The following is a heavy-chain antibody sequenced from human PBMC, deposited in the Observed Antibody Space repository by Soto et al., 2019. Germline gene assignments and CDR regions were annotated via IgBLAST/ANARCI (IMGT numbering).Heavy chain of an antibody. J-gene: IGHJ4*02. Sequence: PGGSLRLSCAASGFTFSSYSMNWVRQAPGKGLEWVSYISSSSSTIYYADSVKGRFTISRDNAKNSLYLQMNSLRAEDTAVYYCARAGFGYCSGGSCKGSFDYWGQGTLVTVSS. CDR1: GFTFSSYS. CDR3: ARAGFGYCSGGSCKGSFDY. CDR2: ISSSSSTI. D-gene: IGHD2-15*01. V-gene: IGHV3-48*01.